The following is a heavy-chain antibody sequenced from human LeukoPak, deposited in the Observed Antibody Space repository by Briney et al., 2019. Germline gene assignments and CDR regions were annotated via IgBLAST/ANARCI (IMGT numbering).Heavy chain of an antibody. V-gene: IGHV3-7*03. CDR2: INHNGNVN. CDR3: ARGSGLDV. Sequence: PGGSLRLSCAASGFTFSDYYMSWIRQAPGKGLEWVASINHNGNVNYYVDSVKGRFTISRDNAKNSLYLQMSNLRAEDTAVYFCARGSGLDVWGQGATVTVSS. D-gene: IGHD3-10*01. J-gene: IGHJ6*02. CDR1: GFTFSDYY.